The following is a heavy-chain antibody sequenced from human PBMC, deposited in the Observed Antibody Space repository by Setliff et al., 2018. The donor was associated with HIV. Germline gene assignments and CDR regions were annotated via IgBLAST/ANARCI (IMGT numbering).Heavy chain of an antibody. Sequence: DSGPTLVHPTQTLTLTCTFSGFSLSTNGVGVGWIRQSPGKSLEWLALIYWDDDKHYSPSLKSRLTVTKDTSKNQVVFTMTNMDPVDTATYFCAHRPDGYSPFDHWGQGTLVTVSS. CDR3: AHRPDGYSPFDH. V-gene: IGHV2-5*02. CDR1: GFSLSTNGVG. D-gene: IGHD4-4*01. CDR2: IYWDDDK. J-gene: IGHJ4*02.